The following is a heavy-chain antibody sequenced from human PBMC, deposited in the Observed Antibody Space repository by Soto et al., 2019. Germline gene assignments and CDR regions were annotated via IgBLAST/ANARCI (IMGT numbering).Heavy chain of an antibody. CDR2: ISGSGGST. Sequence: GGSLRLSCAASGFTFSSYAMSWVRQAPGKGLEWVSAISGSGGSTYYADSVKGRFTISRDNSKNTLYLQMNSLRAEDTAVYYCAKPRLRYCSGGSCYLFDYWGQGTLVTVSS. J-gene: IGHJ4*02. CDR3: AKPRLRYCSGGSCYLFDY. D-gene: IGHD2-15*01. V-gene: IGHV3-23*01. CDR1: GFTFSSYA.